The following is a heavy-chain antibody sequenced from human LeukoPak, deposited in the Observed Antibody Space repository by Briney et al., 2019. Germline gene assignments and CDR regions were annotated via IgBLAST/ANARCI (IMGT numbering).Heavy chain of an antibody. CDR3: ARQTSGSTYYRLFDY. D-gene: IGHD1-26*01. V-gene: IGHV5-51*01. CDR1: GYSFTTYW. J-gene: IGHJ4*02. Sequence: GESLKISCQGSGYSFTTYWIAWVRQMPGKGLEWVGIIYPDDSDTRYSPSFQGQVTISPDKSISTAYLHWSSLKASDTAIYYCARQTSGSTYYRLFDYWGQGTLVTVSS. CDR2: IYPDDSDT.